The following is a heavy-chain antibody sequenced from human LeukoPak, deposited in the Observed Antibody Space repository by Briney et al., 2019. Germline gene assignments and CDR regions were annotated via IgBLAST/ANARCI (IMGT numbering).Heavy chain of an antibody. Sequence: GASVKVSCKASGGTFSSYAISWVRQAPGQGLEWMGRIIPILGIANYAQKFQGRVTITADKSTSTAYMELSSLRSEYTAVYYCARGGYYDSSGPSWFDPWGQGTLVTVSS. V-gene: IGHV1-69*04. CDR1: GGTFSSYA. CDR2: IIPILGIA. D-gene: IGHD3-22*01. CDR3: ARGGYYDSSGPSWFDP. J-gene: IGHJ5*02.